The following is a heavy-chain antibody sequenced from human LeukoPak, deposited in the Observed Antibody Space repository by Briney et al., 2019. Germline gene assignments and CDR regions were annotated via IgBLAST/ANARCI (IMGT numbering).Heavy chain of an antibody. CDR3: AKDPIDDGGYDADY. J-gene: IGHJ4*02. CDR2: INDRGTTT. CDR1: GFTFSKTG. D-gene: IGHD4-23*01. V-gene: IGHV3-23*01. Sequence: GGSLRLSCAGSGFTFSKTGMSWLRQAPGKGLEWVSDINDRGTTTYYADSVKGRFTISRDNSKNTLYLQMNSLRGEDTAVYYCAKDPIDDGGYDADYWGQGTLVTVSS.